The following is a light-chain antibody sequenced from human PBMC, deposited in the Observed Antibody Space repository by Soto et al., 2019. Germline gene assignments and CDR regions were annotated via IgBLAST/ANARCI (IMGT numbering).Light chain of an antibody. CDR1: QSVSRSN. CDR2: GTS. Sequence: EIVLTQSPDTLSLSPGEITTVSCSASQSVSRSNLAWYQHKPGQAPRLLIYGTSNRATGIPDRFTGSGSGTDLTLTISSLEPEDFAVYYCEQYGSSPPSITFGQGTRLEIK. CDR3: EQYGSSPPSIT. V-gene: IGKV3-20*01. J-gene: IGKJ5*01.